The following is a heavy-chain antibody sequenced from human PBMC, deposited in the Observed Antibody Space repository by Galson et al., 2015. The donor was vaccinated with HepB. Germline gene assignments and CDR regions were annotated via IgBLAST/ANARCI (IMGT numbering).Heavy chain of an antibody. CDR2: IYYSGST. J-gene: IGHJ5*02. CDR1: GGSISSGDYY. D-gene: IGHD3-16*01. Sequence: QVQLQESGPGLVKPSEILSLTCTVSGGSISSGDYYWSWIRQPPGKGLEWIGYIYYSGSTYYNPSLKSRVTISVDTSKNQFSLKLSSVTAADTAVYYCARVWGSGYPKFDPWGQGTLVTVSS. CDR3: ARVWGSGYPKFDP. V-gene: IGHV4-30-4*02.